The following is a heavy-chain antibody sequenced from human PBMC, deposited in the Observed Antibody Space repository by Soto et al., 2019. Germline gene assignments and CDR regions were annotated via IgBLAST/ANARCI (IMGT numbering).Heavy chain of an antibody. V-gene: IGHV3-23*01. Sequence: PGGSLRLSCVDSGFTFSRYSMIWVRQAPGKGLEWVSAINPSGDKTYYTDSVKGRFSISRDNSKNAMYLQMNSLKAEDTAVYYGWRVHTGYCTGTSCRDFDYLRAGTLVTVSS. D-gene: IGHD2-2*01. CDR2: INPSGDKT. J-gene: IGHJ4*02. CDR3: WRVHTGYCTGTSCRDFDY. CDR1: GFTFSRYS.